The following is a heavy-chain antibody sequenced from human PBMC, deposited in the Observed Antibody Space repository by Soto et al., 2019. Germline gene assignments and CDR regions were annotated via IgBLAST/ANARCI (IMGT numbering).Heavy chain of an antibody. D-gene: IGHD6-19*01. CDR2: IIPKFPTG. CDR3: ARDGVRGGWYYFDL. J-gene: IGHJ4*02. Sequence: QVQLVQSGTEVQKPGSSVRVSCQVSGGSFSDYDITWVRQAPGQGREWMGGIIPKFPTGEYVKKFQGTVKITADKSTSTVYLEVSSLRHEDTAVYYCARDGVRGGWYYFDLWGQGTQVSVSS. CDR1: GGSFSDYD. V-gene: IGHV1-69*06.